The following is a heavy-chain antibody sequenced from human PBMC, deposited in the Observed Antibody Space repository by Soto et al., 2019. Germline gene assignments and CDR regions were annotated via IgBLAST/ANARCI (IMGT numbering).Heavy chain of an antibody. V-gene: IGHV1-18*01. J-gene: IGHJ4*02. Sequence: QVQLVQSGAEGKKPGASVKVSCKTSGYTFTSYAISWVRQAPGQGLEWMGWISAYNGNTKYAQKLQGRVTITTDTSTSTAHLDLRSLSSGDTAVYYCASNHGGGITVEWGQGTQVTVSS. CDR3: ASNHGGGITVE. CDR2: ISAYNGNT. D-gene: IGHD3-16*01. CDR1: GYTFTSYA.